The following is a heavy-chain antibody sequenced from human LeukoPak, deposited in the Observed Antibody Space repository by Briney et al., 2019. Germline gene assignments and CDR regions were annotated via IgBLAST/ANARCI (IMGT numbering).Heavy chain of an antibody. CDR3: ARDYGPFGV. V-gene: IGHV4-61*01. Sequence: SETLSLICTVSGGSISSSSYYWSWIRQPPGKGLEWIGYIYFSGTTNYNPSLKSRVTISLDASNKQFSLRLNSVTAADTAVYYCARDYGPFGVWGQGTTVTVSS. CDR1: GGSISSSSYY. D-gene: IGHD3-10*01. J-gene: IGHJ6*02. CDR2: IYFSGTT.